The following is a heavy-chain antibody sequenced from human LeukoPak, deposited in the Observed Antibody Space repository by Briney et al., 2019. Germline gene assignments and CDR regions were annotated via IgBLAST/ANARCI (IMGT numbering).Heavy chain of an antibody. V-gene: IGHV4-59*01. CDR1: GGSISSYY. D-gene: IGHD2-2*01. J-gene: IGHJ4*02. CDR2: IYYSGST. CDR3: AREGGYCSSTSCLDLFDY. Sequence: SETLSLTCTVSGGSISSYYWSWIRQPPGKGLEWIGYIYYSGSTNYNPSLKSRVTISVDTSKNQFSLELSSVTAADTAVYYCAREGGYCSSTSCLDLFDYWGQGTLVTVSS.